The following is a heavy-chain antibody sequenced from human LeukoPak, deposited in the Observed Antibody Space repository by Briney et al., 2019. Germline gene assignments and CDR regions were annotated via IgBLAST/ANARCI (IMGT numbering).Heavy chain of an antibody. Sequence: GRSLRLSCAASGFTFSSYAMHWVRQAPGKGLEWVAVISYDGSNKYYADSVKGRFTISRDNSKNTLYLQMNSLRAEDTAVYYCARGLDYYYGMDVWGQGTTVTASS. J-gene: IGHJ6*02. CDR2: ISYDGSNK. CDR1: GFTFSSYA. CDR3: ARGLDYYYGMDV. V-gene: IGHV3-30-3*01.